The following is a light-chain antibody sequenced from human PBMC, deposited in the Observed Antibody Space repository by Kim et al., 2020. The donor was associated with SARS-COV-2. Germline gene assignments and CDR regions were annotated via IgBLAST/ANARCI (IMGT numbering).Light chain of an antibody. CDR2: KAS. CDR1: QGINSF. Sequence: DIQMTQSPSSLSASVGDRVTITCRASQGINSFLAWIQQKPGKAPKLLIYKASSLESGVPSRFSGSGSGTEFTLTVSSLQPDDFATYYCQQYNSYPWTFGQGTKVDIK. CDR3: QQYNSYPWT. J-gene: IGKJ1*01. V-gene: IGKV1-5*03.